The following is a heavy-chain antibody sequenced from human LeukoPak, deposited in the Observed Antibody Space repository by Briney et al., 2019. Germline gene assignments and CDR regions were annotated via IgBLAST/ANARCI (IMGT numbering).Heavy chain of an antibody. CDR2: ISGSGGST. CDR1: GFTFSSYA. D-gene: IGHD3-22*01. Sequence: GGSLRLSCAASGFTFSSYAMSWVRQAPGKGLEWVSAISGSGGSTYYADSVKGRFTISRDNSKNTLYLQMNSLRAEDTAVYYCAKLHGYYYGSSGYYFDYWGQGTLVTVSS. J-gene: IGHJ4*02. CDR3: AKLHGYYYGSSGYYFDY. V-gene: IGHV3-23*01.